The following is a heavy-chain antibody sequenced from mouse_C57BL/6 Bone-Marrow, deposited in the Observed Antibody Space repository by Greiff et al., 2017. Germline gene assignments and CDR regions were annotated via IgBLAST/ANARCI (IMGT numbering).Heavy chain of an antibody. Sequence: QVHVKQSGPELVKPGASVKLSCKASGYTFTSYDINWVKQRPGQGLEWIGWIYPSDGGTKYNEKFKGKATLTVDTSSSTAYMQLHSLTSEDSSVYFCARSAYGRSPFFAYWGQGTLVTVSA. D-gene: IGHD1-1*01. V-gene: IGHV1-85*01. CDR2: IYPSDGGT. J-gene: IGHJ3*01. CDR1: GYTFTSYD. CDR3: ARSAYGRSPFFAY.